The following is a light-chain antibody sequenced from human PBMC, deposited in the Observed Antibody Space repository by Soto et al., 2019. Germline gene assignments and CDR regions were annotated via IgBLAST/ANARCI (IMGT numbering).Light chain of an antibody. Sequence: DIQMTQSPSTLSASVGDRVTITCRASQSIRYWLAWYQQKPGKAPKLLISVSSNLQSGVSSRFSGSESGTDFTLTISSLQPEDIATYYCQQSYITPWTFGQGTKVEIK. V-gene: IGKV1-39*01. J-gene: IGKJ1*01. CDR1: QSIRYW. CDR3: QQSYITPWT. CDR2: VSS.